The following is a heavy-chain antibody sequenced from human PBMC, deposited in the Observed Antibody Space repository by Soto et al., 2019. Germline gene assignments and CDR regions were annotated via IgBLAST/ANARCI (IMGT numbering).Heavy chain of an antibody. J-gene: IGHJ3*02. D-gene: IGHD2-2*01. CDR1: GFTFSNAW. V-gene: IGHV3-15*07. CDR2: IKSTTDGGTT. Sequence: EVQLVESGGGLVKPGGSLRLSCAASGFTFSNAWMNWVRQAPGKGLEWVGRIKSTTDGGTTDYAAPGKGIFTISRDDSKNTLYQQMNRLKTENTAVYYCTTVIPAAILLAFDIWGQGTMVTVSS. CDR3: TTVIPAAILLAFDI.